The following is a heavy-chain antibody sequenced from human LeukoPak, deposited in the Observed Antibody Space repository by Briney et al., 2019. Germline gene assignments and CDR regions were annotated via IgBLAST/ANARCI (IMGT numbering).Heavy chain of an antibody. Sequence: ASVKVSCKASGYTFTSYDINWVRQATGQGLEWMGWMNPNSGNTGYAQKFQGRVTITRNTSISTAYMELSSLRSEDTAVYYCARGSKRGKLGYYYMDVWGKGTTVTVSS. CDR3: ARGSKRGKLGYYYMDV. CDR1: GYTFTSYD. D-gene: IGHD4-11*01. CDR2: MNPNSGNT. J-gene: IGHJ6*03. V-gene: IGHV1-8*01.